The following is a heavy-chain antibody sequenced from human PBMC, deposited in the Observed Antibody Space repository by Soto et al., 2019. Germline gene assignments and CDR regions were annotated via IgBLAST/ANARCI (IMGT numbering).Heavy chain of an antibody. CDR1: GYTFTGYY. J-gene: IGHJ4*02. V-gene: IGHV1-2*04. D-gene: IGHD3-22*01. CDR2: INPNSGGT. CDR3: ARDGEGYYDSSGPFDY. Sequence: ASVKVSCKASGYTFTGYYMHWVRQAPGQGLEWMGWINPNSGGTNYAQKFQGWVTMTRDTSISTAYMELSRLRSDDTAVYYCARDGEGYYDSSGPFDYWGQGTLVTVSS.